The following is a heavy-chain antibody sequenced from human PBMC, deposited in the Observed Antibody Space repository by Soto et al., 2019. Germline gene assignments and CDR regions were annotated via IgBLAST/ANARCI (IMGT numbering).Heavy chain of an antibody. CDR2: IYSSGSA. CDR3: ARYRAGHLDY. V-gene: IGHV4-61*02. Sequence: QVLLQESGPGLVKPSETLSLTCTVSGDSISSSSYFWSWIRQPAGKGLEWIGRIYSSGSANYNPSLRSRVTMSVDTSKNQFSLKLYSVTAADTAMYYCARYRAGHLDYWGQGTLVTVSS. J-gene: IGHJ4*02. CDR1: GDSISSSSYF.